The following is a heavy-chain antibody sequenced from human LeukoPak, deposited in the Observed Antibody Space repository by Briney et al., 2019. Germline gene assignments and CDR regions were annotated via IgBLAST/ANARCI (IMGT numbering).Heavy chain of an antibody. J-gene: IGHJ4*02. CDR2: ISYDGSNK. V-gene: IGHV3-30*18. Sequence: GGSLRLSCAASGFTFSSYGMHWVRQAPGKGLEWVAVISYDGSNKYYADSVKGRFTISRDNSKNTLYLQMNSLRAEDTAICYCAKEGVYCGGNCAGFDFWGQGTLVTVSS. CDR3: AKEGVYCGGNCAGFDF. CDR1: GFTFSSYG. D-gene: IGHD2-21*02.